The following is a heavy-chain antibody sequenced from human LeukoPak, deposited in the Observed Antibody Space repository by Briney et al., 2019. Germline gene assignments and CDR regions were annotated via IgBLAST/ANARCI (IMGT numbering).Heavy chain of an antibody. Sequence: ASVKVSCKASGYTFTNYGISWVRQAPGQGLEWMGWISAYTGNTNYAQNFQGRVTMTTDTSTSTAFMELRSLRSDDTGVYYCARSGVGYFYDNTGYYPLDYWAREAWSPSPQ. CDR2: ISAYTGNT. V-gene: IGHV1-18*01. CDR3: ARSGVGYFYDNTGYYPLDY. J-gene: IGHJ4*02. CDR1: GYTFTNYG. D-gene: IGHD3-22*01.